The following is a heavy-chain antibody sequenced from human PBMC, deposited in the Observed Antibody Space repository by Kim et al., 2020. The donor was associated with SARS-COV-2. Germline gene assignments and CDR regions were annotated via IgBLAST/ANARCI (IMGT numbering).Heavy chain of an antibody. D-gene: IGHD3-3*01. CDR1: VFTFDDYA. J-gene: IGHJ6*02. Sequence: GGSLRLSCAASVFTFDDYAMHWVRQAPGKGLEWVSGISWNSGSIGYADSVKGRFTISRDNAKNSLYLQMNSLRAEDTALYYCAKDMRSSWSGYIPPYYYYGMDVWGQGTTVTVSS. V-gene: IGHV3-9*01. CDR2: ISWNSGSI. CDR3: AKDMRSSWSGYIPPYYYYGMDV.